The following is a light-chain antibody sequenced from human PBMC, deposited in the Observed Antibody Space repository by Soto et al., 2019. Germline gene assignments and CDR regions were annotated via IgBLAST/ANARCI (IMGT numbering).Light chain of an antibody. Sequence: QSALTQPASVSGSPGQSITISCTGTSSDVGGYNYVSWYQQHPGKAPKLMIYDVSNRPSGVSNRFSGSKSGNTASLTISGLQAEDEADYYCSSYTSNSTYVVFGGGTKSPS. V-gene: IGLV2-14*01. CDR1: SSDVGGYNY. J-gene: IGLJ2*01. CDR3: SSYTSNSTYVV. CDR2: DVS.